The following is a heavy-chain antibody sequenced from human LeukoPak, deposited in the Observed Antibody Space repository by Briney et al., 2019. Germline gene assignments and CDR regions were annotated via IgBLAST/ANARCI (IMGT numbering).Heavy chain of an antibody. CDR3: ARDPRALAVTGHFDH. CDR2: IWFDGSNI. V-gene: IGHV3-33*08. D-gene: IGHD6-19*01. J-gene: IGHJ4*02. CDR1: GFIFSNYA. Sequence: GGSLRLSCAASGFIFSNYAMHCVRQAPGKGLEWVTSIWFDGSNIHYADSVKGRVIISRDNSKSALYLQMNSLRAEDTAIYYCARDPRALAVTGHFDHWGQGALVTVSS.